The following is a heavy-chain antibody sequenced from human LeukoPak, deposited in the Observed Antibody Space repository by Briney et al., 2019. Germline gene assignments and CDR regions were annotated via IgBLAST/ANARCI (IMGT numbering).Heavy chain of an antibody. Sequence: GASVKVSCKASGYTFTSYDINWVRQATGQGLEWMGWMNPNSGNTGYAQKFQGRVTMTRNTSISTAYMELSSLRSEDTAVHYCARGTGDYAFDDYWGQETLVTVSS. CDR1: GYTFTSYD. D-gene: IGHD4-17*01. J-gene: IGHJ4*02. CDR2: MNPNSGNT. V-gene: IGHV1-8*01. CDR3: ARGTGDYAFDDY.